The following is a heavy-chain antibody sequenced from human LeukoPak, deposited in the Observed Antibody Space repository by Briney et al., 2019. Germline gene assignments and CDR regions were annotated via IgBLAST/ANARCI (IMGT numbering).Heavy chain of an antibody. Sequence: SETLSLTCTVSGGSISSYYWSWIRQPPGKGLEWIGYIYYSGNTNYNPSLKSRVTISVDTSKNQFSLKLSSVTAADTAVYYCARARSGWYDLLGDYYGMDVWGQGTTVTVSS. J-gene: IGHJ6*02. V-gene: IGHV4-59*08. CDR2: IYYSGNT. CDR3: ARARSGWYDLLGDYYGMDV. CDR1: GGSISSYY. D-gene: IGHD6-19*01.